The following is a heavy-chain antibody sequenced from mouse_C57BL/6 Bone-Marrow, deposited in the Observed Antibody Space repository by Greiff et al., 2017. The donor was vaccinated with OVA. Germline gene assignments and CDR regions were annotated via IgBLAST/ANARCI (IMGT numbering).Heavy chain of an antibody. Sequence: VQLQQSGAELARPGASVKLSCKASGYTFTSYGISWVKQRTGQGLEWIGEIYPRSGNTYYNEKFKGKATLTADKSSSTAYMELRSLTSEDSAVYFCARCRCLCFAYWGQGTLVTVSA. V-gene: IGHV1-81*01. CDR3: ARCRCLCFAY. CDR2: IYPRSGNT. J-gene: IGHJ3*01. CDR1: GYTFTSYG.